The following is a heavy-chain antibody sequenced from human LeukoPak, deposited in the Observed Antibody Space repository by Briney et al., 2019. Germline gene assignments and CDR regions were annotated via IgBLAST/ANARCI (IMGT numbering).Heavy chain of an antibody. D-gene: IGHD3-22*01. CDR3: ARDLSPYYDSSGYLI. CDR2: ISYDGSNK. J-gene: IGHJ4*01. Sequence: GGSLRLSCAASGFTFSSYAMHWVRQAPGKGLEWVAVISYDGSNKYYADSVKGRFTISTDNSKNTLYLQMNSLRAEDTAVYCCARDLSPYYDSSGYLIWGQGTLVTVSS. CDR1: GFTFSSYA. V-gene: IGHV3-30-3*01.